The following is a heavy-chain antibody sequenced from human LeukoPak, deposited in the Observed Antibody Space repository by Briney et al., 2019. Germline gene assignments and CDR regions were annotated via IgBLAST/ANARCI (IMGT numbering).Heavy chain of an antibody. CDR3: AKRVSGTTFY. CDR1: GFTFSSYV. V-gene: IGHV3-23*01. J-gene: IGHJ4*02. D-gene: IGHD1-1*01. Sequence: GGSLRLSCAASGFTFSSYVMSWVRQAPGKGLEWVSAISGSGATTYYADSVKGRFTISRDNSKNTLYLHMNSLRAKDTAVYYCAKRVSGTTFYWGQGTLVTVSS. CDR2: ISGSGATT.